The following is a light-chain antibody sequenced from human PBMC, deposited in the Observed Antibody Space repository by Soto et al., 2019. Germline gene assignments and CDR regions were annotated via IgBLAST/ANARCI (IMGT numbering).Light chain of an antibody. CDR2: LGS. CDR1: QSLRHSTGYNY. J-gene: IGKJ2*01. CDR3: MQALQTPYT. Sequence: DIVMTQSPLSLPVTPGEPASISCRSSQSLRHSTGYNYLDWYLQKPGQSPQLLIYLGSNRASGVPDRFIGSGSGTDFTLKFSRVEAEDVGVYYCMQALQTPYTFGQGTKLEIK. V-gene: IGKV2-28*01.